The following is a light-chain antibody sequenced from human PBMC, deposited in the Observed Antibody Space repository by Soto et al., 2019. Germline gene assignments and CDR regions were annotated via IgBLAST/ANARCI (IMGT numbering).Light chain of an antibody. J-gene: IGKJ4*01. V-gene: IGKV4-1*01. CDR3: QQYYNTRLT. Sequence: DIVMTQSPDSLAVSLGERVTINCKSSQSVLYSSNNRNYLAWYQQKPGQPPKLLIYWASTRESGVPDRFSGSGSGTDFTLTISSLQAEDVAVYYCQQYYNTRLTFGGGTKVDIK. CDR1: QSVLYSSNNRNY. CDR2: WAS.